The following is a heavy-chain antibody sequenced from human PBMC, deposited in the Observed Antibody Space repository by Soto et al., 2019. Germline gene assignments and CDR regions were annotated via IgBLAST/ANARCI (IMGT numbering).Heavy chain of an antibody. CDR1: GFTFSSYA. Sequence: GGSLRLSCAASGFTFSSYAMSWVRQAPGKGLEWVSAISGSGGSTYYADSVKGRFTISRDNSKNTLYLQMNSLRAEDTAVYYCAKCGYYDSSGYVSNAFDIWGQGTMVTVSS. CDR3: AKCGYYDSSGYVSNAFDI. V-gene: IGHV3-23*01. CDR2: ISGSGGST. J-gene: IGHJ3*02. D-gene: IGHD3-22*01.